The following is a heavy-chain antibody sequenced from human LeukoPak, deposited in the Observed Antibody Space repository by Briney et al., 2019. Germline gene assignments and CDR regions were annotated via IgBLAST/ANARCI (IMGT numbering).Heavy chain of an antibody. V-gene: IGHV3-23*01. CDR2: VSGSVDRM. D-gene: IGHD6-13*01. CDR3: AKAAAAPGFDF. Sequence: PGGSLRLSCAASGFTSSSYALNWVRQAPGKGLEWVATVSGSVDRMYHADSVEGRFTISRDNSKNTIYLQMNSLRAEDTALYYCAKAAAAPGFDFWGQGTLVTVSS. CDR1: GFTSSSYA. J-gene: IGHJ4*02.